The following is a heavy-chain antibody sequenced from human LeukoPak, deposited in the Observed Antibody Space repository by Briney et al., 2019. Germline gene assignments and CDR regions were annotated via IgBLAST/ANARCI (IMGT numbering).Heavy chain of an antibody. V-gene: IGHV3-33*06. J-gene: IGHJ2*01. CDR1: GFTFSSYG. Sequence: GRSLRLSCAASGFTFSSYGMHWLRQAPGKGLEWVAVIWYDGSNKHYADSVKGRFTISRDNSKNTLYLQMNSLRAEDTAVYYCAKAFGSSWYWYFDLWGRGTLVTVSS. CDR3: AKAFGSSWYWYFDL. D-gene: IGHD6-13*01. CDR2: IWYDGSNK.